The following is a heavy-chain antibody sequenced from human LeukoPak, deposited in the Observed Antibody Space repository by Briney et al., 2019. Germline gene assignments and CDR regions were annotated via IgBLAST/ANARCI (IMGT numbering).Heavy chain of an antibody. CDR2: VYYSGST. V-gene: IGHV4-59*02. CDR3: ARVGELGGGSIDY. D-gene: IGHD3-10*01. CDR1: GGSVSTYY. Sequence: PSETLSLTCTVSGGSVSTYYWSWIRQPPGKGLEWIGYVYYSGSTNYNPSLKSRVTISLDTSKNQFSLKLSSVTAADTAVYYCARVGELGGGSIDYWGQGTLVTVSS. J-gene: IGHJ4*02.